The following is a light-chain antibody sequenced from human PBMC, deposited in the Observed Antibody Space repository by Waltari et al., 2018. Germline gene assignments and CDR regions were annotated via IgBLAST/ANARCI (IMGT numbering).Light chain of an antibody. V-gene: IGLV8-61*01. Sequence: QPVVTQEPSLAMSPAGTVTLSSSLSPGPSPMTSYSTWSQQTPGLAPGTLVYKATSRSSGGHDLFSGSILGNKAALTITGARADDESDYYCSLYMCSGIWVFGGGTKLTVL. CDR3: SLYMCSGIWV. CDR1: PGPSPMTSY. CDR2: KAT. J-gene: IGLJ3*02.